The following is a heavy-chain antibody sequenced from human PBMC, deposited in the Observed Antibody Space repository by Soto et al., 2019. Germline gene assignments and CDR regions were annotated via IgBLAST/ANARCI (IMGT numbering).Heavy chain of an antibody. CDR1: GGSISSGGYS. J-gene: IGHJ3*02. Sequence: SETLSLTCAVSGGSISSGGYSWSWIRQPPGKGLEWIGYIYHSGSTYYNPSLKSRATISVDRSKNQFSLKLSSVTAADTAVYYCARATMTTVTGDAFDIWGQGTMVTVSS. V-gene: IGHV4-30-2*01. D-gene: IGHD4-17*01. CDR2: IYHSGST. CDR3: ARATMTTVTGDAFDI.